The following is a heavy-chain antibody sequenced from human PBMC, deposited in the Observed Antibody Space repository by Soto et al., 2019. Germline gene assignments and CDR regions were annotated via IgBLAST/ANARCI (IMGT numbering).Heavy chain of an antibody. V-gene: IGHV1-3*01. CDR3: ATAYCGGDCPGAFDI. D-gene: IGHD2-21*02. CDR2: INAGNGNT. J-gene: IGHJ3*02. Sequence: QVQLVQSGAEVKKPGASVKVSCKASGYTFTSYAMHWVRQAPGQRLEWMGWINAGNGNTKYSQKFQGRVTITRDTSASTAYMELSSLRSEDTAVYYCATAYCGGDCPGAFDIWGQGTMVTVSS. CDR1: GYTFTSYA.